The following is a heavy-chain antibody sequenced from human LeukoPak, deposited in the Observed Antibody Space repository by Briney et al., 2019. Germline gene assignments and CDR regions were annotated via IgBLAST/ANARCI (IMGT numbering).Heavy chain of an antibody. CDR2: MNPNSGNT. CDR3: ARGPSPFHYGSGSYYNY. J-gene: IGHJ4*02. CDR1: GYTFTSYD. Sequence: ASVKVSCKASGYTFTSYDINWVRQATGQGLGWMGWMNPNSGNTGYAQKFQGRVTITRNTSISTAYMELSSLRSEDTAVYYCARGPSPFHYGSGSYYNYWGQGTLVTVSS. D-gene: IGHD3-10*01. V-gene: IGHV1-8*03.